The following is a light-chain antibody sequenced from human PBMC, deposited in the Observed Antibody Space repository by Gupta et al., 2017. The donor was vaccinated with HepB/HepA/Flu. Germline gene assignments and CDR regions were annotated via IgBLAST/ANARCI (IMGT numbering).Light chain of an antibody. CDR3: QQRSNWPPLT. CDR2: DAS. V-gene: IGKV3-11*01. Sequence: EIVLTQSQATLSLSPGERATLSCRASQSVSSYLAWYQQKPGQAPRLLIYDASNRATRIPARFSGSGSGTDCTLTISSLEPEDFAVYYCQQRSNWPPLTFGGGTKVEIK. CDR1: QSVSSY. J-gene: IGKJ4*01.